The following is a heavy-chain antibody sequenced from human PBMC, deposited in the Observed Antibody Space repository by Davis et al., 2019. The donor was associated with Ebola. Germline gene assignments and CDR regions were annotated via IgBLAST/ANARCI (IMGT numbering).Heavy chain of an antibody. J-gene: IGHJ3*02. CDR2: ISAYNGNT. V-gene: IGHV1-18*01. CDR1: GYTFTSYG. Sequence: AASVKVSCKASGYTFTSYGISWVRQAPGQGLEWMGWISAYNGNTNYAQKLQGRVTMTTDTSTSTAYMELRSLRSDDTAVYYCARAPGLGPWELLLPGVFDIWGQGTMVTVSS. D-gene: IGHD1-26*01. CDR3: ARAPGLGPWELLLPGVFDI.